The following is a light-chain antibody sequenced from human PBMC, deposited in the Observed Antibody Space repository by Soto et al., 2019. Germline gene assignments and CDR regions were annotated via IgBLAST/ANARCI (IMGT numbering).Light chain of an antibody. V-gene: IGLV1-44*01. CDR3: AAWDHSLQGWV. J-gene: IGLJ3*02. CDR1: GPYIEVNA. Sequence: QSALTQPPSASGTPGQRVPISFSASGPYIEVNAINWYQQVPGTAPRLLIYNDLQRPSGVPDRFSGSRSGSSASLVIVGLQSEDEADSYCAAWDHSLQGWVFGGGTKATVL. CDR2: NDL.